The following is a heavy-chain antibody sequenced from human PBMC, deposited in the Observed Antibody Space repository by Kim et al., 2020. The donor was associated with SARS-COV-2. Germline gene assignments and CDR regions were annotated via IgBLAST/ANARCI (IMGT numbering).Heavy chain of an antibody. J-gene: IGHJ4*02. Sequence: GGSLRLSCAASGFTFSSYSMNWVRQAPGKGLEWVASISSSSSYIYYADSVKGRFTISRDNAKNSLYLQMNSLRAEDTAVCYCARGRGVWYSSSWGQGTLVTVSS. D-gene: IGHD6-13*01. V-gene: IGHV3-21*01. CDR1: GFTFSSYS. CDR2: ISSSSSYI. CDR3: ARGRGVWYSSS.